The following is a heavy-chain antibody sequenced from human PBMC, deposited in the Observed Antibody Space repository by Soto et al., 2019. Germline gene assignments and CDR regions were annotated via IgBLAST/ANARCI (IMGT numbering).Heavy chain of an antibody. J-gene: IGHJ4*02. CDR3: ARRGSGSYYAY. V-gene: IGHV3-23*01. Sequence: EVQLLESGGGLVQPGGSLRLSCAASGFTFSSYAMRWVRQAPGKGLEWVSAISGSGDSTYYADSVKGRFTTSRDNSKNTLYLQRNSLRAADTAVYYCARRGSGSYYAYWGQGTLVTVSS. D-gene: IGHD1-26*01. CDR1: GFTFSSYA. CDR2: ISGSGDST.